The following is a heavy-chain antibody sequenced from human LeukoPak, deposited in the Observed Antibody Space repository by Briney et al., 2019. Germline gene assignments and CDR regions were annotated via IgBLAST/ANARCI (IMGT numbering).Heavy chain of an antibody. V-gene: IGHV3-21*01. CDR2: ISSSSSYI. CDR3: ARERSSGWKHRNNWFDP. Sequence: GGSLRLSCAASGFTFSSYSMNWVRQAPGKGLEWVSSISSSSSYIYYADSVKGRFTISRDNAKNSLYLQMNSLRAEDTAVYYCARERSSGWKHRNNWFDPWGQGTLVTVSS. J-gene: IGHJ5*02. D-gene: IGHD6-19*01. CDR1: GFTFSSYS.